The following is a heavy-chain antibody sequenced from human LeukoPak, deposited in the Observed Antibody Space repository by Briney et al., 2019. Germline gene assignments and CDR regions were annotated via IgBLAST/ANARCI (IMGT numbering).Heavy chain of an antibody. CDR2: IYYSGST. J-gene: IGHJ4*02. D-gene: IGHD6-19*01. V-gene: IGHV4-39*07. Sequence: SETLSLTCTVSGGSISSSSYYWGWIRQPPGTGLEWIGSIYYSGSTYYNPSLKSRVTISVDTSKNQFSLKLSSVTAADTAVYYCARDRRDGSGWVDYDYWGQGTLVTVSS. CDR1: GGSISSSSYY. CDR3: ARDRRDGSGWVDYDY.